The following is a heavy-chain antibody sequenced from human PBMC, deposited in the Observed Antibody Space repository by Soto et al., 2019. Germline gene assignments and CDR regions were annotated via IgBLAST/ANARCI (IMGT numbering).Heavy chain of an antibody. Sequence: ASVKVSCKASGYTFTSYGISWVRQAPGRGLEWMGWISAYNGNTNYAQKLQGRVTMTTDTSTSTAYMELRSLRSDDTAVYYCARDHKPGYSSGWYGYYYYGMDVWGQGTTVTVSS. V-gene: IGHV1-18*01. J-gene: IGHJ6*02. CDR3: ARDHKPGYSSGWYGYYYYGMDV. D-gene: IGHD6-19*01. CDR2: ISAYNGNT. CDR1: GYTFTSYG.